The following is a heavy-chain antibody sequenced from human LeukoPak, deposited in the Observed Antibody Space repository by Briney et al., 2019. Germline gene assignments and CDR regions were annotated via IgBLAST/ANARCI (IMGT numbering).Heavy chain of an antibody. CDR3: ARYSSDHDGRHFEF. Sequence: ASVKVSCRVSGYTLTELSMHWVRQAPGKGLEWMGGFDPEDGETIYAQKFQGRVTMTEDTSTDTAYMELSSLRSEDTAVYYCARYSSDHDGRHFEFWGQGILVTVSS. CDR2: FDPEDGET. J-gene: IGHJ4*02. V-gene: IGHV1-24*01. D-gene: IGHD2-15*01. CDR1: GYTLTELS.